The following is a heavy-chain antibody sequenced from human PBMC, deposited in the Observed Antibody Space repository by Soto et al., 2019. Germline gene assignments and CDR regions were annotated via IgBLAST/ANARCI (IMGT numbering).Heavy chain of an antibody. J-gene: IGHJ4*02. V-gene: IGHV3-30-3*01. D-gene: IGHD6-19*01. Sequence: GGSLRLSCAASGFTFSSYAMHWVRQAPGKGLEWVAVISYDGSNKYYADSVKGRFTISRDNSKNTLYLQMNSLRAEDTAVYYCASDSSGWTTKLGGDLRYFDYWGQGTLVTVSS. CDR1: GFTFSSYA. CDR2: ISYDGSNK. CDR3: ASDSSGWTTKLGGDLRYFDY.